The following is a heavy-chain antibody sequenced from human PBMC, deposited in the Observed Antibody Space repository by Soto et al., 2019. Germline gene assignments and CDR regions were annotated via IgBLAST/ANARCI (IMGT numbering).Heavy chain of an antibody. Sequence: SVKVSCKASGGTFSSYAISWVRQAPGQGLEWMGGIIPIFGTANYAQKFRGRVTITADESTSTAYMELSSLRSEDTAVYYCARVPGIVVVVAATYGMDVWGQGTTVTVSS. D-gene: IGHD2-15*01. V-gene: IGHV1-69*13. CDR3: ARVPGIVVVVAATYGMDV. J-gene: IGHJ6*02. CDR2: IIPIFGTA. CDR1: GGTFSSYA.